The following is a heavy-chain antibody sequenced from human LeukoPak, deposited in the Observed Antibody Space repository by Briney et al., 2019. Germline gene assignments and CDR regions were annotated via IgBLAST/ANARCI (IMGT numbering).Heavy chain of an antibody. Sequence: GSLRLSCAASGFTFSDHYMSWIRQAPGKGLEWVSYISRGGSTINYGDSVKGRFTISRDNAKNSLYLQMNSLRAEDTAVYYCARDHNSRFDPWGQGTLVTVSS. CDR3: ARDHNSRFDP. CDR2: ISRGGSTI. D-gene: IGHD1-20*01. J-gene: IGHJ5*02. V-gene: IGHV3-11*04. CDR1: GFTFSDHY.